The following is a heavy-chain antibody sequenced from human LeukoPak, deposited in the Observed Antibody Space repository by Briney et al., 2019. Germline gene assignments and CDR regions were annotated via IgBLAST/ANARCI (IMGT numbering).Heavy chain of an antibody. CDR3: GRYPPGHYGMDV. J-gene: IGHJ6*02. CDR1: GYSFTTYW. V-gene: IGHV5-51*01. CDR2: IHSGDSNT. Sequence: GESLKISCQGSGYSFTTYWIGWVRQMPGKGLEWMGIIHSGDSNTRYSPSFQGQVTISVDKSISTAYLQWSSLKASDIAMYYCGRYPPGHYGMDVWGQGTTVTVSS.